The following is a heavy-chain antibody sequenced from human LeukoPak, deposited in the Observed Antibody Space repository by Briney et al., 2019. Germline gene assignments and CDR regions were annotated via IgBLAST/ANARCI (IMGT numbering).Heavy chain of an antibody. CDR2: VIGSGGST. J-gene: IGHJ4*02. V-gene: IGHV3-23*01. CDR1: GFTFNYA. D-gene: IGHD3-22*01. Sequence: GGSLRLSCAASGFTFNYAMTWSRHPAGEGREWVSSVIGSGGSTYYADSVKGRFTMSKDNSKNTLYLLMSSLSPEDTAVYYCAKHADGSGRPRAGFDHWGQGTLVTVSS. CDR3: AKHADGSGRPRAGFDH.